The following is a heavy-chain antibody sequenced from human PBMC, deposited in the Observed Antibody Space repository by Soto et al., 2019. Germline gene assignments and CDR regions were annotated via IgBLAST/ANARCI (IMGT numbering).Heavy chain of an antibody. CDR3: ARSLWFGELVYYGMEV. D-gene: IGHD3-10*01. V-gene: IGHV4-31*03. CDR1: CGSISSGGYY. CDR2: IYYSGST. Sequence: SDTLSLTCNVSCGSISSGGYYWIFIRHHPWKGLEWIGYIYYSGSTYYNPSLKSRVTISVDTSKNQFSLKLSSVTAADTAVHYCARSLWFGELVYYGMEVWGQGTTVTVSS. J-gene: IGHJ6*02.